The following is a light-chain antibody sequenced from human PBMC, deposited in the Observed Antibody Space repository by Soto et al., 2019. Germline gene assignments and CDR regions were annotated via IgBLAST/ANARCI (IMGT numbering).Light chain of an antibody. CDR2: AAS. Sequence: DIQMTQSPSSLSASVGDRVTITCRTSQSISDHLNWYQQKPGEAPKLLIYAASSLQSGAPSRFSGSGSGTFFTLTISSLQLEDFATYYCQLSYSTPRTFGQGTKVEIK. CDR3: QLSYSTPRT. CDR1: QSISDH. J-gene: IGKJ1*01. V-gene: IGKV1-39*01.